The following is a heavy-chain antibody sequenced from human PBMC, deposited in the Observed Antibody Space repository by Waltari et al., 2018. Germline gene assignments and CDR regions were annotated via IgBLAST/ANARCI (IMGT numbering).Heavy chain of an antibody. D-gene: IGHD3-10*01. J-gene: IGHJ4*02. CDR1: GGSISSYY. CDR2: IYYSGST. CDR3: ARDRGRVGSTYFDY. Sequence: QLQLQESGPGLVKPSETLSLTYTVSGGSISSYYWSWIRQPPGKGLEWIGYIYYSGSTNYNPSLKSRVTISVDTSKNQFSLKLSSVTAADTAVYYCARDRGRVGSTYFDYWGQGTLVTVSS. V-gene: IGHV4-59*01.